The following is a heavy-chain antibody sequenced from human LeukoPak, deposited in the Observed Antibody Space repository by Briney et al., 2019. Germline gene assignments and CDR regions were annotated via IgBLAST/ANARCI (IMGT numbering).Heavy chain of an antibody. CDR2: ISGSGGST. CDR3: AKVKAQGGVTTQTFDY. V-gene: IGHV3-23*01. CDR1: GFTFSSYA. Sequence: GGSLRLSCAASGFTFSSYAMSWVRQAPGKGLEWVSAISGSGGSTYYADSVKGRFTISRDNSKNTLYLQMNSLRAEDTAVYYCAKVKAQGGVTTQTFDYWGQGTLVTVSS. J-gene: IGHJ4*02. D-gene: IGHD4-17*01.